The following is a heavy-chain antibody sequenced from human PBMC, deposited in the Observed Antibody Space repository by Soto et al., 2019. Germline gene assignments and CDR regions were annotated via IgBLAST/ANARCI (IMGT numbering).Heavy chain of an antibody. CDR2: IYYSGST. J-gene: IGHJ4*02. Sequence: SETLSLTCAVYGGTFSGYYWSWIRQPPGKGLEWIGSIYYSGSTYYNPSLKSRVTISVDTSKNQFSLKLSSVTAADTAVYYCARSIAVAGTPAYYFDYWGQGTLVTVSS. CDR1: GGTFSGYY. D-gene: IGHD6-19*01. CDR3: ARSIAVAGTPAYYFDY. V-gene: IGHV4-34*01.